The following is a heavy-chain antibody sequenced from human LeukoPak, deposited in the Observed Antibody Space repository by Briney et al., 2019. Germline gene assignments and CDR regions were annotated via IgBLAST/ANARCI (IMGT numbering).Heavy chain of an antibody. V-gene: IGHV3-21*01. CDR1: GFTFSDYN. CDR3: ARDPYSGLYGNDYYYYMDV. J-gene: IGHJ6*03. Sequence: GGSLRLSCAASGFTFSDYNMNWVRQAPGKAMEWVSSITSIGTYIFYADSVKGRFTISRDNAKNSLYLQMDSLGPEDTAVYYCARDPYSGLYGNDYYYYMDVWGKGTTVTISS. CDR2: ITSIGTYI. D-gene: IGHD1-26*01.